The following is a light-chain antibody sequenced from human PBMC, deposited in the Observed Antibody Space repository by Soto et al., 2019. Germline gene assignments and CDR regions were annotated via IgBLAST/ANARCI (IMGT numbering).Light chain of an antibody. V-gene: IGKV2-30*02. CDR2: KVS. Sequence: DVVMTQSPLSLPVTLGQPASISCRSSQSLVHSDGNTYLNWFQQRPGQSPRRLIYKVSNRDSGGPHRICGSGSDTDFTLKISGVEAEDVVVFYCMQGTNRPPYTFGQGTKLEIK. J-gene: IGKJ2*01. CDR1: QSLVHSDGNTY. CDR3: MQGTNRPPYT.